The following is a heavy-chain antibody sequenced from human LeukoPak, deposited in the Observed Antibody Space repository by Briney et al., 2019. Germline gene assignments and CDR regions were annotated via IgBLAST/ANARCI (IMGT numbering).Heavy chain of an antibody. J-gene: IGHJ4*02. V-gene: IGHV3-23*01. D-gene: IGHD6-25*01. CDR1: GFTFSSYA. CDR3: ARYSSGWPGYFDY. CDR2: ISGSGGST. Sequence: GGSLRLPCAASGFTFSSYAMSWVRQAPGKGLEWVSAISGSGGSTYYADSVKGRFTISRDNSKNTLYLQMNSLRAEDTAVYYCARYSSGWPGYFDYWGQGTLVTVSS.